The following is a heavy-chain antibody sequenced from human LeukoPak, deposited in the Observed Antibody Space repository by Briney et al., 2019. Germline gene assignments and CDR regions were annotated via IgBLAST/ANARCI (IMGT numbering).Heavy chain of an antibody. CDR1: GGSIYSYY. D-gene: IGHD3-10*01. CDR2: VYSSGNT. Sequence: SETLSLTCSVSGGSIYSYYWTWIRQPPGKGLECIGHVYSSGNTNYNPSLKGRVTISVDSSKNQFSLSLTSVTAADTAVYYCARGPPLRVGRGFYYMDVWGKGTTVTVSS. CDR3: ARGPPLRVGRGFYYMDV. V-gene: IGHV4-59*01. J-gene: IGHJ6*03.